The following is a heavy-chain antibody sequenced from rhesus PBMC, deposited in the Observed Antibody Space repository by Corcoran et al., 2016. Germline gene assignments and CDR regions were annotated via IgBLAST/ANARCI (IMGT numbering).Heavy chain of an antibody. V-gene: IGHV2S1*01. D-gene: IGHD3-16*01. CDR2: IYWDDDK. CDR1: GFSPSTSGMG. CDR3: ARGAYSGKSGPRFHFDY. J-gene: IGHJ4*01. Sequence: QVTLKESGPALVKPTQTLTLTCTFSGFSPSTSGMGVGWIRQPPGKALEWLASIYWDDDKYYSTSLKSRLTISKDTSKNQVVLTMTNMDPVDTATYYCARGAYSGKSGPRFHFDYWGQGVLVTVSS.